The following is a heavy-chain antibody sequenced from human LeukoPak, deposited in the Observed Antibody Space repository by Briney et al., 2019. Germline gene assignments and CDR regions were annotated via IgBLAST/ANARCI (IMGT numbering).Heavy chain of an antibody. Sequence: GGSLRLSCAASGFTFSSYSMNWVRQAPGKGLEWVSAISGSGGSTYYADSVKGRFTISRDNSKNTLYLQMNSLRAEDTAVYYCAKSTYYDSSGSGGFDYWGQGTLVTVSS. J-gene: IGHJ4*02. D-gene: IGHD3-22*01. V-gene: IGHV3-23*01. CDR3: AKSTYYDSSGSGGFDY. CDR2: ISGSGGST. CDR1: GFTFSSYS.